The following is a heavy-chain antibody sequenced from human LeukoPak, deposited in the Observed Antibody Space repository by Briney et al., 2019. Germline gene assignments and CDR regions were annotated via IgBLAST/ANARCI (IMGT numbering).Heavy chain of an antibody. D-gene: IGHD3-22*01. CDR3: ARVATYYDSSGYNSGYFDY. Sequence: PGGSLRLSCAASGFTFSSYWTHWVRQAPGKGLVWVSRINTDGSSTTYADSVKGRFTISRDNAKNTLYLQMNSLRAEDTAVYYCARVATYYDSSGYNSGYFDYWGQGTLVTVSS. V-gene: IGHV3-74*01. CDR2: INTDGSST. CDR1: GFTFSSYW. J-gene: IGHJ4*02.